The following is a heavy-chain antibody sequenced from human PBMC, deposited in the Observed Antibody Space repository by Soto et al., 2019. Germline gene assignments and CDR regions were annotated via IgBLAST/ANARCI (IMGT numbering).Heavy chain of an antibody. V-gene: IGHV4-61*01. CDR3: ARENSDGAGAPFLDY. Sequence: SETLSLTCTVSGGSVSSGSYYWSWIRQPPGKGLEWIGYIYYSGSTNYNPSLKSRVTISVDTSKNQFSLKLSSVTAADTAVYYCARENSDGAGAPFLDYWGQGSLVTVSS. D-gene: IGHD2-8*02. CDR1: GGSVSSGSYY. J-gene: IGHJ4*02. CDR2: IYYSGST.